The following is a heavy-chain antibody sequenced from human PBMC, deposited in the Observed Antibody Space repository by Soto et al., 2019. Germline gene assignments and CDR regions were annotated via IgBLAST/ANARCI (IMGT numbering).Heavy chain of an antibody. V-gene: IGHV1-18*01. CDR3: ARDYITMVRGVIFPPFDI. CDR1: GYTFTSYG. D-gene: IGHD3-10*01. J-gene: IGHJ3*02. Sequence: QVQLVQSGAEVKKPGASVKVSCKASGYTFTSYGISWVRQAPGQGLEWMGWISAYNGNTNYAQKLQGRVTMTTDTSTSTAYMELRSLRSDDTAVYYCARDYITMVRGVIFPPFDIWGQGTMVTVSS. CDR2: ISAYNGNT.